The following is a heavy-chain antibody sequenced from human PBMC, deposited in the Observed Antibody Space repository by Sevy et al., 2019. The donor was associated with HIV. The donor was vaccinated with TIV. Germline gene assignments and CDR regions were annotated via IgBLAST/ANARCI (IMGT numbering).Heavy chain of an antibody. CDR1: GGSISSYY. Sequence: SETLSLTCTVSGGSISSYYWSWIRQPPGKGLEWIGYIYYSGSTNYNPSLKSRVTISVDTSKNQFSLKLSSVTAADTAVYYCARESIALWGGAGYYYMDVWGKGTTVTVSS. J-gene: IGHJ6*03. D-gene: IGHD6-6*01. CDR2: IYYSGST. V-gene: IGHV4-59*01. CDR3: ARESIALWGGAGYYYMDV.